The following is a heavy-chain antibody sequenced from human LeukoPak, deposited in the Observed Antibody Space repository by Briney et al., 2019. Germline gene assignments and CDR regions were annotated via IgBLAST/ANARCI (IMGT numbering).Heavy chain of an antibody. D-gene: IGHD6-13*01. CDR3: ARGSEAAAGTKNNWFDP. CDR1: GYTFTGYY. V-gene: IGHV1-2*02. CDR2: INPNSGGT. J-gene: IGHJ5*02. Sequence: ASVKVSCKASGYTFTGYYMHWVRQAPGQGLEWMGWINPNSGGTNYAQKFQGRVTMTRDTSISTAYMELSRLRSDDTAVYYCARGSEAAAGTKNNWFDPWGQGTLVTVSS.